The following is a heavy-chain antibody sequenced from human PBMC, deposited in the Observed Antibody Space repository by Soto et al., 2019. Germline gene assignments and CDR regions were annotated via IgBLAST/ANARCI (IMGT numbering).Heavy chain of an antibody. Sequence: QVQFVQSGDEVKKPGASVKVSCQASGYVFTSYGIHWVRPAPGQRPEWMGWINAGDGNAKYSQKFQGRVTISNDTSASTAYMELSSLRSEDTAVYYCARENGGIVDYWGQGNLVTVSS. CDR1: GYVFTSYG. CDR2: INAGDGNA. D-gene: IGHD7-27*01. V-gene: IGHV1-3*01. J-gene: IGHJ4*02. CDR3: ARENGGIVDY.